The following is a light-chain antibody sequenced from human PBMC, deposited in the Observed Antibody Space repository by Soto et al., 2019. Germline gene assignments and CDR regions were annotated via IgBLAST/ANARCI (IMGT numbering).Light chain of an antibody. CDR2: VES. J-gene: IGKJ4*01. Sequence: DVQVTQSPSSLSASVGDRVTITCRASQNINNYLNWYQQKPGKAPKLLISVESNLQSGVPSRLSGRGSGTEFTLTISSLQPEDFATYYCQQSYTTPLTFGGGTKVDIK. CDR1: QNINNY. V-gene: IGKV1-39*01. CDR3: QQSYTTPLT.